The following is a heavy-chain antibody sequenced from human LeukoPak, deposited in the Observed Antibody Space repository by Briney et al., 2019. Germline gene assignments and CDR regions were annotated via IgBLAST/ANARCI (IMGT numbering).Heavy chain of an antibody. J-gene: IGHJ6*03. CDR2: INSDGSST. Sequence: GGSLRLSCGASGFTFSRYWMHWVRQAPGKGLVWVSRINSDGSSTAYADSVKGRFTISRDNAENTLYLQMNSLRAEDTAVYYCAKDYYGSGIYSYYYYYMDVWGKGTTVTASS. CDR1: GFTFSRYW. V-gene: IGHV3-74*01. D-gene: IGHD3-10*01. CDR3: AKDYYGSGIYSYYYYYMDV.